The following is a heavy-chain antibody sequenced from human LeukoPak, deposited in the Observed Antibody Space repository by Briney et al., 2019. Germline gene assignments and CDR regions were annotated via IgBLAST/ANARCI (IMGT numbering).Heavy chain of an antibody. V-gene: IGHV1-69*06. CDR3: ARVGSSGWYLYNWFDP. D-gene: IGHD6-19*01. CDR1: GYTFTSYA. CDR2: IIPIFGTA. Sequence: SVKVSCKASGYTFTSYAMNWVRQAPGQGLEWMGGIIPIFGTANYAQKFQGRVTITADKSTSTAYMELSSLRSEDTAVYYCARVGSSGWYLYNWFDPWGQGTLVTVSS. J-gene: IGHJ5*02.